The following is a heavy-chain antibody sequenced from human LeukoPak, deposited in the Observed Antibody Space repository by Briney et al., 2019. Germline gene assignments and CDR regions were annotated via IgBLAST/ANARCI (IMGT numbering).Heavy chain of an antibody. Sequence: GASVKVSCKASGYTFTGYYMHWVRQAPGQGLEWMGWINPNSGGTNYAQKFQGRVTTTRDTSISTAYMELSRLRSDDTAVYYCARDLSWQVSDMDVWGKGTTVTVSS. CDR2: INPNSGGT. V-gene: IGHV1-2*02. CDR1: GYTFTGYY. D-gene: IGHD3-22*01. CDR3: ARDLSWQVSDMDV. J-gene: IGHJ6*03.